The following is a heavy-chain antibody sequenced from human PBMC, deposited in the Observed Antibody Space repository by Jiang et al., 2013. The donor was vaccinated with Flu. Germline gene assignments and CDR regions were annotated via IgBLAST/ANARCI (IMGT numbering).Heavy chain of an antibody. J-gene: IGHJ4*02. V-gene: IGHV3-30*02. Sequence: VQLVESGGGVVQPGGSLRLSCAASGFTFSSYGMHWVCQAPGKGLEWVAFIRYDGSNKYYADSVKGRFTISRDNSKNTLYLQMNSLRAEDTAVYYCAKSGGANYYDSSGYYYGYWGQGTLVTVSS. CDR2: IRYDGSNK. CDR1: GFTFSSYG. CDR3: AKSGGANYYDSSGYYYGY. D-gene: IGHD3-22*01.